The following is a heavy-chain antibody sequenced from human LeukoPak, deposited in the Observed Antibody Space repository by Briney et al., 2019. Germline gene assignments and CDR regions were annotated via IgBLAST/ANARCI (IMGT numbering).Heavy chain of an antibody. CDR1: GFTFSSYE. CDR3: ARGELLWFGEDWFQH. Sequence: GGSLRLSCAASGFTFSSYEMNWVRQAPGKGLEWVSYISSSGSTIYYADSVKGRFTISRDNAKDSLYLQMNSLRAEDTAVYYCARGELLWFGEDWFQHWGQGTLVTVSS. CDR2: ISSSGSTI. V-gene: IGHV3-48*03. J-gene: IGHJ1*01. D-gene: IGHD3-10*01.